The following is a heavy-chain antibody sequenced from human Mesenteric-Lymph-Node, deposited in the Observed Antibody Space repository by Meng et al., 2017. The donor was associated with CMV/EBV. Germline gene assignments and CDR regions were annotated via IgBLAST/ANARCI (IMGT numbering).Heavy chain of an antibody. V-gene: IGHV1-69*04. CDR2: IIPILGIA. CDR1: GYTFTSYY. Sequence: SVKVSCKASGYTFTSYYMHWVRQAPGQGLEWMGRIIPILGIANYAQKFQGRVTITADKSTSTAYMELSSLRSEDTAVYYCARDESADAFDIWGQGTMVTVSS. J-gene: IGHJ3*02. CDR3: ARDESADAFDI.